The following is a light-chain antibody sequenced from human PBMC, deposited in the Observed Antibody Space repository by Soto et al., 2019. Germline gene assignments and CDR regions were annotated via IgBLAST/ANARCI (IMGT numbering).Light chain of an antibody. CDR1: QSVRSNY. J-gene: IGKJ2*01. CDR3: QHYDGSPRT. CDR2: GVF. V-gene: IGKV3-20*01. Sequence: ETVLTQSPGTVSLSPWERATLSCTTSQSVRSNYLAWYQQKPGQAPRLLIYGVFSRATGIPDRFSGSGSGTDFTLTISGLEPEDSAVYYCQHYDGSPRTFGQGTKLEI.